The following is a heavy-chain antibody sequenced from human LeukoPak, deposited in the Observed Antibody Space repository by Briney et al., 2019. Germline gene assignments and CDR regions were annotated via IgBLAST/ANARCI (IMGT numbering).Heavy chain of an antibody. V-gene: IGHV4-31*03. Sequence: PSETLSLTCTVSGGFISSGGYYWSWIRQHPGKGLEWIGYIYYSGSTYYNPSLKSRVTISVDTSKNQFSLKLSSVTAADTAVYYCARVNGGDSSGYFGDAFDIWGQGTVVTVSS. CDR1: GGFISSGGYY. CDR2: IYYSGST. J-gene: IGHJ3*02. CDR3: ARVNGGDSSGYFGDAFDI. D-gene: IGHD3-22*01.